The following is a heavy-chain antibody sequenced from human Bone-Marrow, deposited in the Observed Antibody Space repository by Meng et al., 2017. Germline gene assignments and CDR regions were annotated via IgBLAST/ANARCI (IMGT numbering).Heavy chain of an antibody. V-gene: IGHV3-48*03. CDR1: GFTFSSYE. CDR2: ISSSGSTI. J-gene: IGHJ6*02. D-gene: IGHD3-10*01. CDR3: ARWGSGSYYLLDYYYYGMDV. Sequence: GGSLRLSCAASGFTFSSYEMNWVRQAPGKGLEWVSYISSSGSTIYYADSVKGRFTISRDNAKNSLYLQMNSLRAEDTAVYYCARWGSGSYYLLDYYYYGMDVWGQGTTVTVSS.